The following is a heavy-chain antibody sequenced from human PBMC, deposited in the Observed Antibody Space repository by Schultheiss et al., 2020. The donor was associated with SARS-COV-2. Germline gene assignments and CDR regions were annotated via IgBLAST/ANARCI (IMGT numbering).Heavy chain of an antibody. V-gene: IGHV1-8*02. D-gene: IGHD4-17*01. Sequence: ASVKVSCKASGGTFSSYAINWVRQASGQGLEWMGWMSPHSGNTGYAQKFQGRVTMTRNTSISTAYMELSSLRSEDTAVYYCAAETTTTGGGYWGQGTLVTVSS. CDR1: GGTFSSYA. CDR3: AAETTTTGGGY. J-gene: IGHJ4*02. CDR2: MSPHSGNT.